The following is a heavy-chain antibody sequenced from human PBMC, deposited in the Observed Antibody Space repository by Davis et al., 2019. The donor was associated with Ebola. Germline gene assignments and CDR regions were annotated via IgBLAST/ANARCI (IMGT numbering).Heavy chain of an antibody. CDR3: ARGPSVAGLDY. J-gene: IGHJ4*02. V-gene: IGHV4-34*01. CDR2: IYYSGST. CDR1: GGSFSGYY. Sequence: SETLSLTCAVYGGSFSGYYWSWIRQPPGKGLEWIGYIYYSGSTNYNPSLKSRVTISVDTSKNQFSLKLSSVTAADTAVYYCARGPSVAGLDYWGQGTLVTVSS. D-gene: IGHD6-19*01.